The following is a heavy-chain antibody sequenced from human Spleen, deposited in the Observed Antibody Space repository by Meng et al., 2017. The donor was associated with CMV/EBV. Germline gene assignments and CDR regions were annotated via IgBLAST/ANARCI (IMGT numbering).Heavy chain of an antibody. CDR2: IYYSGNT. Sequence: SLTCTVSGGSISNNYWSWIRQPPGKGLEWIGYIYYSGNTNYNPSLKSRVTISVDTSKNQFSLKPSSVTAADTAVYYCARDRNYYFDYWGQGTLVTVSS. D-gene: IGHD1-14*01. V-gene: IGHV4-59*01. CDR3: ARDRNYYFDY. CDR1: GGSISNNY. J-gene: IGHJ4*02.